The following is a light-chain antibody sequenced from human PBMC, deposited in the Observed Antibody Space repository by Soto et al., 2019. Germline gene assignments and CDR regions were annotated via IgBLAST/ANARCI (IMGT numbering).Light chain of an antibody. Sequence: SVLMESPGNLALSPGERATLSCRASQSVNSRLAWYQHKPGQAPRLLISGASSRATGIPDRFSGSGSATDFTLTISRLEPEDFALYYCQHYGRSPITFGQGTRLAIK. CDR2: GAS. J-gene: IGKJ5*01. V-gene: IGKV3-20*01. CDR3: QHYGRSPIT. CDR1: QSVNSR.